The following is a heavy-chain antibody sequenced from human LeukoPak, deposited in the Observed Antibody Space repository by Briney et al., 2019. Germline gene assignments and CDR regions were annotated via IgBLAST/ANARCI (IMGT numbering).Heavy chain of an antibody. Sequence: SETLSLTCAVYGGSFSGYYWNWIRQPPGKGLEWIGYISYNGNTNYNPSLRSRVTISLDTSKNQFSLRLSSVTAADTAVYYCAREEYFRGGSFNWFDPWGQGTQVTVSS. D-gene: IGHD1-26*01. V-gene: IGHV4-59*01. CDR2: ISYNGNT. CDR3: AREEYFRGGSFNWFDP. CDR1: GGSFSGYY. J-gene: IGHJ5*02.